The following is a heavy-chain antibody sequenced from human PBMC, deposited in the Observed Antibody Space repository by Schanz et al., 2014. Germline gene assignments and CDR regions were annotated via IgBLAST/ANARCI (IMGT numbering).Heavy chain of an antibody. V-gene: IGHV1-8*01. CDR3: ARDRRRYCSTASCLHDNWFDP. CDR2: MNPNSGNT. Sequence: QVHLVQSGAEVKKPGASVKVSCKASGYNITSNDVTWVRQATGQGLEWMGWMNPNSGNTGYAQKVQGRVTMTTDTSTGTAYMELRSLRSDDTAVYYCARDRRRYCSTASCLHDNWFDPWGQGTLVIVSS. J-gene: IGHJ5*02. D-gene: IGHD2-2*01. CDR1: GYNITSND.